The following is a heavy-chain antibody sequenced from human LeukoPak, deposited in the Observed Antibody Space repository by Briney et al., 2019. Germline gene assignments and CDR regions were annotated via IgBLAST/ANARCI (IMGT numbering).Heavy chain of an antibody. Sequence: GGSLRLSCAASGFTFSSYWMSWVRQAPGRGLEWVANIKQDGGEKYYMDSVKGRFTISRDNAKNSLYLQMNSLRAEDTAVYYCARVGYYYDSSGYDGWFEPWGQGNLVTVSS. CDR3: ARVGYYYDSSGYDGWFEP. CDR2: IKQDGGEK. CDR1: GFTFSSYW. D-gene: IGHD3-22*01. V-gene: IGHV3-7*01. J-gene: IGHJ5*02.